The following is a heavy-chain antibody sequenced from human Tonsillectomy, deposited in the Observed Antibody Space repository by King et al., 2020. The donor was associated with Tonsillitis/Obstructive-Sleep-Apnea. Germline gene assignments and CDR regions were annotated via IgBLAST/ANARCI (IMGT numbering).Heavy chain of an antibody. J-gene: IGHJ4*02. CDR2: ISGSGGST. CDR3: AKNYSSGSTGFDY. V-gene: IGHV3-23*04. CDR1: GFTFSSFA. Sequence: VQLVESGGGLVQPGGSLRLSCAASGFTFSSFAMNWVRQAPGKGLEWVSAISGSGGSTYYADSVKGGFTISRDNSKKTLYLQMNSLRAEDTAVYYCAKNYSSGSTGFDYWGQGTLVTVSS. D-gene: IGHD6-19*01.